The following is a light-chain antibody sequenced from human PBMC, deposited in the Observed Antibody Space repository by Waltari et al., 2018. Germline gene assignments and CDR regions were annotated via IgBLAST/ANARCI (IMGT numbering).Light chain of an antibody. Sequence: DVVMTQSPLSLPVSLGQPASISCRSRQSLVHTDGHTYLNWFQQRPGQSPRRRIYKVSNRDSGVPDRFSGSGSDTAFTLKISRVEAEDVGIYYCMQATNWPLTFGQGTKVEIQ. CDR2: KVS. CDR3: MQATNWPLT. V-gene: IGKV2-30*02. J-gene: IGKJ1*01. CDR1: QSLVHTDGHTY.